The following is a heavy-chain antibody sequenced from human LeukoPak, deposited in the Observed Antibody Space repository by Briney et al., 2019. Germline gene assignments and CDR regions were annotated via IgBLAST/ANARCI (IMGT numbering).Heavy chain of an antibody. D-gene: IGHD6-19*01. CDR2: MYYTGST. CDR1: GGSIISYY. CDR3: ASTMPDSSGWSLDY. V-gene: IGHV4-59*08. Sequence: ETLPLTCSVSGGSIISYYWSWVRQPPGKALEWIGYMYYTGSTNYNPSLKSRVSISVDTSKNQVSLKLSSVTAADTAVYYCASTMPDSSGWSLDYWRQGTLVTVSS. J-gene: IGHJ4*02.